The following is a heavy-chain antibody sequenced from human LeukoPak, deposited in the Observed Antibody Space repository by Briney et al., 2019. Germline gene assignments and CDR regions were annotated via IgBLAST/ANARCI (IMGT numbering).Heavy chain of an antibody. CDR1: GGSISSGGYY. Sequence: SETLSLTCTVSGGSISSGGYYWSWIRQPPGKGLEWIGEINHSGSTNYNPSLKSRVTISVDTSKNQFSLKLSSVTAADTAVYYCARHVSAYSSGLPYYMDVWGKGTTVTVSS. D-gene: IGHD6-19*01. CDR3: ARHVSAYSSGLPYYMDV. J-gene: IGHJ6*03. CDR2: INHSGST. V-gene: IGHV4-39*01.